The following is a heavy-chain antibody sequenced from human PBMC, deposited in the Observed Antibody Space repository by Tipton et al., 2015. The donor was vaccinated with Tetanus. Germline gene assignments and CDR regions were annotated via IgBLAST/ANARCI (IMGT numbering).Heavy chain of an antibody. CDR2: IYTGGSA. Sequence: QLVQSGGGLIQPGGSLRLSCAASGVTVSGNYMSWVRQAPGKGLEWVSVIYTGGSADYTDSVKGRFTISRDNSNNSLSLQMNGLRIDDTAVYYCAFRTNWRFSRGFDCWGQGILVTVSS. CDR1: GVTVSGNY. V-gene: IGHV3-53*01. J-gene: IGHJ4*02. CDR3: AFRTNWRFSRGFDC. D-gene: IGHD1-20*01.